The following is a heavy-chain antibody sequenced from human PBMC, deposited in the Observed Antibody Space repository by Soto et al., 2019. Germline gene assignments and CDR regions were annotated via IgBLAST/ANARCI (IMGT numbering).Heavy chain of an antibody. V-gene: IGHV4-30-2*01. CDR2: TYHGVNP. D-gene: IGHD2-21*01. J-gene: IGHJ5*02. Sequence: PSETLSLTCYFSGDTISTGGYTLAGIQQRPGKAREGIWHTYHGVNPYYKPSLKSRVIISVDRSKNQFSLKVRSVTAADTAVYYWARKTYVDYVGYLAPWGKGFQVTVSS. CDR1: GDTISTGGYT. CDR3: ARKTYVDYVGYLAP.